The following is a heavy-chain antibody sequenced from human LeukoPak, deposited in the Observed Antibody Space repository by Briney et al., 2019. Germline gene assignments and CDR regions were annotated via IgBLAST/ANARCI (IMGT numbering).Heavy chain of an antibody. CDR3: AKDHVYTGAFDI. V-gene: IGHV3-23*01. CDR2: ISGSGGST. Sequence: GGSLRLSCAASGFTFSSYAMSWVRQAPGKGLEWVSTISGSGGSTYYADSVKGRFTISRDNSKSTLYLQMNSLRAEDTAVYYCAKDHVYTGAFDIWGQGTMVTVSS. CDR1: GFTFSSYA. J-gene: IGHJ3*02. D-gene: IGHD5/OR15-5a*01.